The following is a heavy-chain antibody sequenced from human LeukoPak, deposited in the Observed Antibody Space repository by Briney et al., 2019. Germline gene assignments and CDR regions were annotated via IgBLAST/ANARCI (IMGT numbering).Heavy chain of an antibody. J-gene: IGHJ3*02. CDR2: IGSAI. CDR1: GFTFSDFS. V-gene: IGHV3-48*01. CDR3: ARDHAYAFDI. D-gene: IGHD2-2*01. Sequence: GGSLRLSCVASGFTFSDFSLNRVRQAPGKGLEWISYIGSAIYYADSVKGRFTMSRDNAKNSLYLQMNSLRAEDTAVYYCARDHAYAFDIWGQGTLVTVSS.